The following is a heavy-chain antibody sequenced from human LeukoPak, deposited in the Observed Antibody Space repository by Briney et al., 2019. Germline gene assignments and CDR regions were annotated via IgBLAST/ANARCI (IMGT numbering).Heavy chain of an antibody. Sequence: GGSLRLSCAPSGFTFSRYWMTWVRQTPEKGLEWVASIKDDGRQKYYVDSVKGRFTVSRDNAKNSAYLRMDSLRAEDTALYYCARDASRGFDTWGQGTLVTVSS. CDR3: ARDASRGFDT. V-gene: IGHV3-7*01. J-gene: IGHJ4*02. CDR2: IKDDGRQK. D-gene: IGHD5-24*01. CDR1: GFTFSRYW.